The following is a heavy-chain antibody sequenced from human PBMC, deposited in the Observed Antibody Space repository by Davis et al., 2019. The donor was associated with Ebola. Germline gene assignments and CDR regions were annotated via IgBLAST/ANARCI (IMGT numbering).Heavy chain of an antibody. Sequence: GESLKISCAASGFTFSDHYIDWVRQAPGKGLEWVGRTRNKANSYTTEYAASVKGRFTISRDDSKNSLYLQMNSLKTEDTAVYYCARGSRYSYGPYYGMDVWGQGTTVTVSS. J-gene: IGHJ6*02. CDR3: ARGSRYSYGPYYGMDV. D-gene: IGHD5-18*01. V-gene: IGHV3-72*01. CDR1: GFTFSDHY. CDR2: TRNKANSYTT.